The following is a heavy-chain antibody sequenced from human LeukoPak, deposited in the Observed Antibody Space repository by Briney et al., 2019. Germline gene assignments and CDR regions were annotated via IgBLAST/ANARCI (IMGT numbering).Heavy chain of an antibody. CDR2: ISYDKNFR. CDR1: GFTFSSYA. D-gene: IGHD3-22*01. J-gene: IGHJ4*02. CDR3: ANYYDSSAPTPYPE. Sequence: GGSLRLSCAASGFTFSSYAMHWVRQAPGKGLEWVALISYDKNFRYYADSVKGRFTISRDNSKSTLYLQMNSLRAEDTAVYYCANYYDSSAPTPYPEWGQGTLVTVSS. V-gene: IGHV3-30-3*01.